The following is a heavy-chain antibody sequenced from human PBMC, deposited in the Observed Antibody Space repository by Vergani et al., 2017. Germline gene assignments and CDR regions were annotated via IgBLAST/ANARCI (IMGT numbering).Heavy chain of an antibody. Sequence: EVQLVQSGAEVKKPGESLRISCKGSGYSFTSYWISWVRQMPGKGLEWMGRIDPSDSYTNYSPSFQGHVTISADKSISTAYLQWSSLKASDTAMYYCARLFVSTKNRWGSSGYYYDPHSRLNWFDPWGQGTLVTVSS. CDR2: IDPSDSYT. J-gene: IGHJ5*02. CDR1: GYSFTSYW. D-gene: IGHD3-22*01. CDR3: ARLFVSTKNRWGSSGYYYDPHSRLNWFDP. V-gene: IGHV5-10-1*03.